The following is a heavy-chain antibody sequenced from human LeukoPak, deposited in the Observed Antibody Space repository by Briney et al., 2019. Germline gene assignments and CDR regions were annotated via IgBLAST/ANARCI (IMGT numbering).Heavy chain of an antibody. CDR1: GAAISTYF. Sequence: PSETLSLTCTVSGAAISTYFWSWIRQSPGKGLEWIGYIYSSGSTKYNPSLKSRVTISVDASKNQFALTLRSLTAADTAVYYCARDFWSGSVGFDPWGQGTLVTVSP. CDR2: IYSSGST. V-gene: IGHV4-59*01. J-gene: IGHJ5*02. CDR3: ARDFWSGSVGFDP. D-gene: IGHD3-3*01.